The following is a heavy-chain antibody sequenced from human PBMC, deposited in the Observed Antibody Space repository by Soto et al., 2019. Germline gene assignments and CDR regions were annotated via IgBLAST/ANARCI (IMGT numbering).Heavy chain of an antibody. J-gene: IGHJ6*02. CDR3: ARLGGHCSSSSCFGFYVMDV. V-gene: IGHV4-59*08. CDR1: GDSNSSYY. CDR2: ISYSGST. Sequence: SETLSLTCTVSGDSNSSYYWSWIRQSPWKGLEWIGYISYSGSTTYNPSLKSRVTISVDTSKNQFSLILTSVTAADTAVYYCARLGGHCSSSSCFGFYVMDVWGQGTTVTVS. D-gene: IGHD2-2*01.